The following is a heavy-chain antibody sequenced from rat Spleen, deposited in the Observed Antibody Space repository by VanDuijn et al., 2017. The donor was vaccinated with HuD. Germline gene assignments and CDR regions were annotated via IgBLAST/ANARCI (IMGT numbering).Heavy chain of an antibody. J-gene: IGHJ2*01. Sequence: EVQLVESGGGLVQPGRSLKLSCAASGFTFSSYYMAWVRQAPAKDLEWVAYISLGGDDTHYRDSVKGRFTISRDNVKSTLYLQMDSLRSEDTATYYCARRGVSYYFDYWGQGVMVTVSS. CDR3: ARRGVSYYFDY. V-gene: IGHV5-25*01. CDR1: GFTFSSYY. CDR2: ISLGGDDT. D-gene: IGHD1-11*01.